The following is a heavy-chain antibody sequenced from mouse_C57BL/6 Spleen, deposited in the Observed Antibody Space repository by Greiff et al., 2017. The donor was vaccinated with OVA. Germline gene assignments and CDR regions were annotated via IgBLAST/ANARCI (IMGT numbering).Heavy chain of an antibody. J-gene: IGHJ3*01. CDR1: GFTFSSYA. D-gene: IGHD3-2*02. Sequence: EVHLVESGGGLVKPGGSLKLSCAASGFTFSSYAMSWVRQTPETRLEWVATISDGGSYTSSPDNVKGRFTISRDNAKNNLYLQMSHLKSEDTAMYYCASATIDSSGYVAWFAYWGQGTLVTVSA. V-gene: IGHV5-4*01. CDR2: ISDGGSYT. CDR3: ASATIDSSGYVAWFAY.